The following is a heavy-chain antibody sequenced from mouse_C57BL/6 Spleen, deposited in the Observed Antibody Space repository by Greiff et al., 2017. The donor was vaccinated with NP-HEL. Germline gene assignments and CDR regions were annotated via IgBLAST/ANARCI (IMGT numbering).Heavy chain of an antibody. J-gene: IGHJ4*01. CDR3: ARNYYGSSIYAMDY. D-gene: IGHD1-1*01. V-gene: IGHV2-2*01. Sequence: VQVVESGPGLVQPSQSLSITCTVSGFSLTSYGVHWVRQSPGKGLEWLGVIWSGGSTDYNAAFISRLSISKDNSKSQVFFKMNSLQADDTAIYYCARNYYGSSIYAMDYWGQGTSVTVSS. CDR1: GFSLTSYG. CDR2: IWSGGST.